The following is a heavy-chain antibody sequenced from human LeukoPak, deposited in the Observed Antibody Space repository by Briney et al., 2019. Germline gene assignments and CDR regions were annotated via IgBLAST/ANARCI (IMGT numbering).Heavy chain of an antibody. CDR3: ARGSSSSGYYLDY. J-gene: IGHJ4*02. CDR2: MNPNSGNT. D-gene: IGHD3-22*01. CDR1: GYTFTSYD. Sequence: GVSVKVSCKAFGYTFTSYDINWVRQATGQGLEWMGWMNPNSGNTGYAQKFQGRVTITRDTSASTAYMELSSLRSEDTAVYYCARGSSSSGYYLDYWGQGTLLTVSS. V-gene: IGHV1-8*01.